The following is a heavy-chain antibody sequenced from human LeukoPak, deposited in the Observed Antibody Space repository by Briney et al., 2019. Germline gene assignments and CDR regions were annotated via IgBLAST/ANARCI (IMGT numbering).Heavy chain of an antibody. J-gene: IGHJ4*02. V-gene: IGHV4-59*13. CDR3: ARDRMNFDILTGYYSGYFAF. CDR1: GGSIISYY. CDR2: VYYRGTT. D-gene: IGHD3-9*01. Sequence: SETLSLTCTVSGGSIISYYWSWIRQPPGKELEWIGYVYYRGTTNYNPSLKSRVTISVDTSKNQFSLKLTSVTAADTAVYYCARDRMNFDILTGYYSGYFAFWGPGPLITVSS.